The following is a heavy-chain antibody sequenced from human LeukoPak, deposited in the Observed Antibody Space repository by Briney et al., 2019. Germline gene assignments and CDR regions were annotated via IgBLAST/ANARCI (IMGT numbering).Heavy chain of an antibody. CDR1: GFALSDYY. CDR2: ISSSSIYT. J-gene: IGHJ4*02. Sequence: GGSLRLSCAASGFALSDYYMRWIRQAPGKGLEWVSYISSSSIYTNYADSVKGRFTISRDNAKNSLYLQMNSLRAEDTAVYYCARDLEYYCDYWGQGTLVTVSS. V-gene: IGHV3-11*06. CDR3: ARDLEYYCDY.